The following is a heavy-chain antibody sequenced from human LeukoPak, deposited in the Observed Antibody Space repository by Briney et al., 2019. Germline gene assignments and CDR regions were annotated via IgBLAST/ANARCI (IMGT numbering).Heavy chain of an antibody. V-gene: IGHV4-39*01. J-gene: IGHJ6*03. CDR2: IYYSGST. CDR3: AREDWNYYYNYMDV. D-gene: IGHD3/OR15-3a*01. Sequence: PSETLSLTXTVSGGFISSSSYYWGWISQPPGKGLEWIGSIYYSGSTYYNASLKSRVTISVDTSKNQFSLQVSSVTAADTAVYYCAREDWNYYYNYMDVWGKGTTVTVSS. CDR1: GGFISSSSYY.